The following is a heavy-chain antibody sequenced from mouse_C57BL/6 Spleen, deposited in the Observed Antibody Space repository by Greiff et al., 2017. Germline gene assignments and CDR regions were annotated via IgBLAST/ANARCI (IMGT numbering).Heavy chain of an antibody. CDR3: ARDFERVYYAMDY. CDR2: ISYDGSN. CDR1: GYSITSGYY. V-gene: IGHV3-6*01. Sequence: EVQLQQSGPGLVKPSQSLSLTCSVTGYSITSGYYWNWIRQFPGNKLEWMGYISYDGSNNYNPSLKNRISITRDTSKNQFFLKLNSVTTEDTATYYCARDFERVYYAMDYWGQGTSVTVSS. J-gene: IGHJ4*01.